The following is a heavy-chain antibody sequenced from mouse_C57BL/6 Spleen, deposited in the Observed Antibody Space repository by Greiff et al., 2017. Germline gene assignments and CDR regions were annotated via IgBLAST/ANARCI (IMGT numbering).Heavy chain of an antibody. V-gene: IGHV1-82*01. CDR3: ALITTVVEDYYFDY. J-gene: IGHJ2*01. D-gene: IGHD1-1*01. CDR2: IYPGDGDT. CDR1: GYAFSSSW. Sequence: QVQLQQSGPELVKPGASVKISCKASGYAFSSSWMNWVKQRPGKGLEWIGRIYPGDGDTNYNGKFKGKATLTADKSSSTAYMQLSSLTSEDSAVYFCALITTVVEDYYFDYWGQGTTLTVSS.